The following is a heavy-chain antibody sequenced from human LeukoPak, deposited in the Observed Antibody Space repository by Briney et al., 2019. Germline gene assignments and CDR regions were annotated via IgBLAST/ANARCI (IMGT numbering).Heavy chain of an antibody. CDR2: FDPEDGET. D-gene: IGHD1-26*01. CDR3: ATGEVGATSLWGPPIPLDY. V-gene: IGHV1-24*01. CDR1: GYTLTELS. Sequence: ASVKVSCKVSGYTLTELSMHWVRQAPGKGLEWMGGFDPEDGETIYAQKFQGRVTMTGDTSTDTAYMELSSLRSEDTAVYYCATGEVGATSLWGPPIPLDYWGQGTLVTVSS. J-gene: IGHJ4*02.